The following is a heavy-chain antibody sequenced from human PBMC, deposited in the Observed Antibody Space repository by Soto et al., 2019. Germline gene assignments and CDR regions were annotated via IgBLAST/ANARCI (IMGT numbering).Heavy chain of an antibody. CDR1: GYTFTNVE. V-gene: IGHV1-8*01. Sequence: SVKVAWKGSGYTFTNVELDWVRQAHRQGLAWLGCMHATTRNTGHAQEFQGSVSMTSNTAIRTAYTARSSLRAKVTAVYHCARCIFGQGFISWGKGTQVTVTS. J-gene: IGHJ4*02. CDR2: MHATTRNT. CDR3: ARCIFGQGFIS. D-gene: IGHD3-3*02.